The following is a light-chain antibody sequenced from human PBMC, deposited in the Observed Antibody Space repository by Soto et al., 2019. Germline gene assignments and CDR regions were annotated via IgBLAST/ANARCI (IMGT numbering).Light chain of an antibody. Sequence: QSITISCTGTSSDVGGYNYVSWYQQHPGKAPKLMIYEVSNRPSGVSNRFSGSKSGNTASLTISGLQAEDEADYYCSSYTSSSTLEVFXTGTKVTVL. J-gene: IGLJ1*01. V-gene: IGLV2-14*01. CDR1: SSDVGGYNY. CDR2: EVS. CDR3: SSYTSSSTLEV.